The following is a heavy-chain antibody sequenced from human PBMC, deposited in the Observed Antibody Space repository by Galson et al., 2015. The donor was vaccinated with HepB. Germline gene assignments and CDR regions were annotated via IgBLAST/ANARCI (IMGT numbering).Heavy chain of an antibody. V-gene: IGHV3-30*04. CDR2: ISYDGSNK. D-gene: IGHD2-21*02. Sequence: SLRLSCAASGFTFSSYAMHWVRQAPGKGLEWVAVISYDGSNKYYADSVKGRFTISRDNSKNTLYLQMNSLRAEDTAVYYCAREGPVTAYDYWGQGTLVTVSS. CDR1: GFTFSSYA. CDR3: AREGPVTAYDY. J-gene: IGHJ4*02.